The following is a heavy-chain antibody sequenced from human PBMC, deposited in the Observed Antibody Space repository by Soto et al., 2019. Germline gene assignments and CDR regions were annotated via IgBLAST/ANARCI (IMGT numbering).Heavy chain of an antibody. CDR3: ARVPQCSGGGCYCDY. CDR1: GFTFSDYY. D-gene: IGHD2-15*01. Sequence: QVQLVESGGGLVKPGGSLRLSCAASGFTFSDYYMSWIRQAPGKGLEWVSYISSGGSNIFYADSVKGRFTISRDNAKNSQYPKMNSLRDEDTAVYYCARVPQCSGGGCYCDYWGQGTLVTVSS. CDR2: ISSGGSNI. J-gene: IGHJ4*03. V-gene: IGHV3-11*01.